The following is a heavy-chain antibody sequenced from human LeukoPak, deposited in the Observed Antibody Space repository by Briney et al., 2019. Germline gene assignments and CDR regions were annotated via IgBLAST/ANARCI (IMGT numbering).Heavy chain of an antibody. D-gene: IGHD5-18*01. CDR2: ISSNGAST. J-gene: IGHJ4*02. V-gene: IGHV3-64D*06. Sequence: GGSLRLSCSASGFTFSSYAMHWVRQAPGKGLEYVSAISSNGASTYYADSVKGRFTISRDNSKNTLYLQMSSLRAEDTAVYYCVKENTAMVFVYWGQRTLVTVSS. CDR3: VKENTAMVFVY. CDR1: GFTFSSYA.